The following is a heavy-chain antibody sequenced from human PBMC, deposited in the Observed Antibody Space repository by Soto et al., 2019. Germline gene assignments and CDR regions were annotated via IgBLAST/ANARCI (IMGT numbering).Heavy chain of an antibody. Sequence: GGSVKGSCKAFGYTLPSFSMPLGRHAPRQRLEWMGWINAGNGNTKYSQKFQGRVTITRDTSASTAYMELSSLRSEDTAVYYCARSIVVVTALDYWGQGTLVTVSS. D-gene: IGHD2-21*02. CDR3: ARSIVVVTALDY. CDR1: GYTLPSFS. CDR2: INAGNGNT. J-gene: IGHJ4*02. V-gene: IGHV1-3*01.